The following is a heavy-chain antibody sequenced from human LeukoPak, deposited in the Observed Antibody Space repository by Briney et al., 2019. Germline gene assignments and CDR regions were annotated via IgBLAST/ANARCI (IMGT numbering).Heavy chain of an antibody. D-gene: IGHD6-6*01. CDR3: AKDRYSSSSLSDY. CDR2: ISYDGSDK. CDR1: GFTFSSFG. Sequence: GGTLRLSCAASGFTFSSFGMTWVRQAPGKGLEWVAVISYDGSDKYLADSVKGRFTISRDNSKNTLYLQMNSLRAEDTAVYYCAKDRYSSSSLSDYWGQGTLVTVSS. V-gene: IGHV3-30*18. J-gene: IGHJ4*02.